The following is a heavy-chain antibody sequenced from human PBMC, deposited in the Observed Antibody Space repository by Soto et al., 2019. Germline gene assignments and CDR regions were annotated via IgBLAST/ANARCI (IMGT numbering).Heavy chain of an antibody. Sequence: QVQLVESGGGLVKPGESLRLSCAASGFTFSDHYMSWIRQAPGKGLEWVSYISNSGTTIYYGDSVKGRFTISRDNAKTSLYLQLNSLRAEDAAVYYCARERTSGTYSIDYWGQGTLVTVSS. D-gene: IGHD1-26*01. CDR1: GFTFSDHY. J-gene: IGHJ4*02. CDR2: ISNSGTTI. V-gene: IGHV3-11*01. CDR3: ARERTSGTYSIDY.